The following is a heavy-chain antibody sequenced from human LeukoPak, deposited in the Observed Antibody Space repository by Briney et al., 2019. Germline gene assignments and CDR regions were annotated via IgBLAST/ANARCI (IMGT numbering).Heavy chain of an antibody. Sequence: ASVKVSCKASGYTFTSYDIDWVRQATGQGLEWMGWMNPNSGNTGYAQKFQGRVTITRNTSISTAYMELSSLRSEDTAVYYCAKDKGRYYGSGSHRAENYYMDVWGKGTTVTISS. CDR1: GYTFTSYD. V-gene: IGHV1-8*03. CDR2: MNPNSGNT. J-gene: IGHJ6*03. CDR3: AKDKGRYYGSGSHRAENYYMDV. D-gene: IGHD3-10*01.